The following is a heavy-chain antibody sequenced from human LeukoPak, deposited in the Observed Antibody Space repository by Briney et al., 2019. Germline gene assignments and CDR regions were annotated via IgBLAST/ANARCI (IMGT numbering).Heavy chain of an antibody. D-gene: IGHD7-27*01. CDR1: GFTFSSYW. V-gene: IGHV3-74*03. Sequence: PGGSLRLSCAASGFTFSSYWMHWVRQAPGKGLVWVARINNDGSTTMYADSVKGRFTISRDNAKNTLYLQMNNQRPEDTAVYYCARSTSGCFDYWGQGALVTVSP. J-gene: IGHJ4*02. CDR3: ARSTSGCFDY. CDR2: INNDGSTT.